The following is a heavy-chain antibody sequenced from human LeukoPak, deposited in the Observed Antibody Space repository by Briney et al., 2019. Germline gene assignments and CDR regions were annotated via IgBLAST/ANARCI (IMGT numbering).Heavy chain of an antibody. J-gene: IGHJ6*02. CDR3: VRAMAPLDTFNYQYAMDV. V-gene: IGHV1-8*01. Sequence: GASVKVSCKASGYTFNNYDINWVRQAPGQGLEWMGWMNPNSGNTGYAQKFQGRFTLTRETFINTAYMELSSLRSDDTAVYYCVRAMAPLDTFNYQYAMDVWGQGTMVTVSS. CDR2: MNPNSGNT. CDR1: GYTFNNYD. D-gene: IGHD5-24*01.